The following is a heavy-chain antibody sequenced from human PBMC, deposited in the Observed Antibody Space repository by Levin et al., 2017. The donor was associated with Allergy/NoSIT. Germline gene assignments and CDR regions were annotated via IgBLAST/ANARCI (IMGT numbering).Heavy chain of an antibody. V-gene: IGHV3-33*01. D-gene: IGHD6-19*01. J-gene: IGHJ4*02. CDR1: GFTFSSYG. CDR2: IWYDGSNK. Sequence: GESLKISCAASGFTFSSYGMHWVRPAPGKGLEWVAVIWYDGSNKYYADSVKGRFTISRDNSKNTLYLQMNSLRAEDTAVYYCARAFQWPKPNSFDYWGQGTLVTVSS. CDR3: ARAFQWPKPNSFDY.